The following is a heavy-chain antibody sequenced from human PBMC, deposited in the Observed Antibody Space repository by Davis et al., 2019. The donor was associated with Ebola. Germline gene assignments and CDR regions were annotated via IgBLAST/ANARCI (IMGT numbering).Heavy chain of an antibody. D-gene: IGHD1-26*01. CDR1: GFTFSSYW. CDR3: ARRHSGSYYILDY. J-gene: IGHJ4*02. Sequence: GGSLRLSCAASGFTFSSYWMSWVRQAPGKGLEWVANIKQDGSEKYYVDSVKGRFTISRDNAKNSLYLQMNSLRAEDTAVYYCARRHSGSYYILDYWGQGTLVTVSS. CDR2: IKQDGSEK. V-gene: IGHV3-7*01.